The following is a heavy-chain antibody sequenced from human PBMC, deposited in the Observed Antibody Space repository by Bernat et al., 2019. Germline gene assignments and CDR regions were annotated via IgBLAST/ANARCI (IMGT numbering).Heavy chain of an antibody. CDR3: ARDGETDGSGSRPYYYYYGMDV. D-gene: IGHD3-10*01. J-gene: IGHJ6*02. Sequence: QVQLVESGGGVVQPGRSLRLSCAASGFTFSSYGMHWVRQAPGKGLEWVAVIWYDGSNKYYADSVKGRFTISRDNSKNTLYLQMNSLRAEDTAVYYCARDGETDGSGSRPYYYYYGMDVWGQGTTVTVSS. CDR1: GFTFSSYG. CDR2: IWYDGSNK. V-gene: IGHV3-33*01.